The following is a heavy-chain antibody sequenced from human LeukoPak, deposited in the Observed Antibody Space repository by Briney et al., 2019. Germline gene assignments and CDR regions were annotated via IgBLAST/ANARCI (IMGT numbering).Heavy chain of an antibody. CDR3: ARRAAAGTFDY. J-gene: IGHJ4*02. D-gene: IGHD6-13*01. V-gene: IGHV3-66*01. CDR2: IYSGGST. Sequence: GGSLRLSCAAFGFTVSSSYMSWVRRAPGKGLEWVSVIYSGGSTYYADSVKGRFTISRDNSKNTLYLQMNSLRAEDTAVYYCARRAAAGTFDYWGQGTLVTVSS. CDR1: GFTVSSSY.